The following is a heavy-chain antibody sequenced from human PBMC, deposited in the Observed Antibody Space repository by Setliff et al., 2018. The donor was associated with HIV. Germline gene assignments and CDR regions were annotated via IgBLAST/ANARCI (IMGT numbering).Heavy chain of an antibody. D-gene: IGHD3-9*01. Sequence: SETLSLTCTVSGGSISSGTYYWSWIRQHPGKGLEWIGYIYYSGSTYYNPSLKSRVTISVDTSRNQFSLKLSSVTAADTAVYCCAREKGRYFDWSHTRDAFDIWGQGTMVTVSS. CDR2: IYYSGST. CDR3: AREKGRYFDWSHTRDAFDI. J-gene: IGHJ3*02. V-gene: IGHV4-31*03. CDR1: GGSISSGTYY.